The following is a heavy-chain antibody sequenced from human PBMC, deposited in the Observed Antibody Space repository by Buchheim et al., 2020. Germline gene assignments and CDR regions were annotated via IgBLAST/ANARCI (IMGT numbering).Heavy chain of an antibody. CDR2: ISYDGSNK. CDR1: GFTFSSYG. V-gene: IGHV3-30*18. Sequence: QVQLVESGGGVVQPGRSLRLSCAASGFTFSSYGMHWVRQAPGKGLEWVAVISYDGSNKYYADSVKGRFTISRDNSKNMLYLQMNSLRAEDTAVYYCAKDGGWQPNWFDPWGQGTL. CDR3: AKDGGWQPNWFDP. J-gene: IGHJ5*02. D-gene: IGHD4-23*01.